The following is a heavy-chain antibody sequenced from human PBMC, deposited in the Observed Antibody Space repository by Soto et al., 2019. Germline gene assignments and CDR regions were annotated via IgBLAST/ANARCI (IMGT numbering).Heavy chain of an antibody. D-gene: IGHD5-12*01. CDR2: IYYSGST. V-gene: IGHV4-39*01. J-gene: IGHJ4*02. CDR1: GGSISSSSYY. CDR3: ARLEASIVATGQDY. Sequence: PSETLSLTCTVSGGSISSSSYYWGWIRQPPGKGLEWIGSIYYSGSTYYNPSLKSRVTISVDTSKNQFSLKLSSVTAADTAVYYCARLEASIVATGQDYWGQGTLVTVSS.